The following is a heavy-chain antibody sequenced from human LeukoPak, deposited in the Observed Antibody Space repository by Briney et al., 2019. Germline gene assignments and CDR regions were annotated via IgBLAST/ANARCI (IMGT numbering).Heavy chain of an antibody. CDR3: ASPDPRDGKKKN. CDR2: INPNSGGT. J-gene: IGHJ4*02. Sequence: GASVKVSCKASGYTFTGYYMHWVRQAPGQGLEWMGRINPNSGGTNYAQKFQGRVTMTRDTSISTACMELSRLRSEDTAVYYWASPDPRDGKKKNGGQETWVPVSS. CDR1: GYTFTGYY. V-gene: IGHV1-2*06. D-gene: IGHD5-24*01.